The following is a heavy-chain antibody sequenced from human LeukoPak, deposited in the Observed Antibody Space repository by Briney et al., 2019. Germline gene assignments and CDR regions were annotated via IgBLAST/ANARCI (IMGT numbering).Heavy chain of an antibody. D-gene: IGHD6-13*01. Sequence: PGGSLRLSCAASGFTFSGSAMHWVRQAPGKGVEWVGRIRTKRNNYATAYAASVKGTFTISRDDSQNTAYLQMNSLKTEDTAVYYCTHIAAGGPGYWGQGTLVTVSS. J-gene: IGHJ4*02. CDR3: THIAAGGPGY. CDR1: GFTFSGSA. CDR2: IRTKRNNYAT. V-gene: IGHV3-73*01.